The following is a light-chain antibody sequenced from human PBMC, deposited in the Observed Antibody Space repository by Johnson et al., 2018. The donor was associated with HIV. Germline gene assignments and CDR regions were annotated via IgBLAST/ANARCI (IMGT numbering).Light chain of an antibody. CDR3: GTWDSCLSAGYV. V-gene: IGLV1-51*01. Sequence: QSVLTQPPSVSAAPGQKVTISCSGSSSNIGKNYVSWYQHLPGTAPKFIIYDNNKRPSGIPDRFSGSKSGTSATLGITGLQTGDEADYYCGTWDSCLSAGYVFGTGTKVTVL. J-gene: IGLJ1*01. CDR2: DNN. CDR1: SSNIGKNY.